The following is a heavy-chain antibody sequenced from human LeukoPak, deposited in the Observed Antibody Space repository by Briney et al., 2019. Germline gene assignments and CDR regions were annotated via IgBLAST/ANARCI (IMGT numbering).Heavy chain of an antibody. CDR3: ARDGGDFWSGYYTAGYYMDV. CDR1: GYTFTSYY. V-gene: IGHV1-46*01. CDR2: INPSGGST. Sequence: ASVKVSCKASGYTFTSYYMHWVRQAPGQGLEWMGIINPSGGSTSYAQKFQGRVTITADKSTSTAYMELSSLRSEDTAVYYCARDGGDFWSGYYTAGYYMDVWGKGTTVTVSS. J-gene: IGHJ6*03. D-gene: IGHD3-3*01.